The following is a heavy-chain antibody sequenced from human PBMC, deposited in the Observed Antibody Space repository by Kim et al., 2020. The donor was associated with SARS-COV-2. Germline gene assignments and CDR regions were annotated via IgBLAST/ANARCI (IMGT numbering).Heavy chain of an antibody. CDR2: IYYSGST. D-gene: IGHD5-12*01. Sequence: SETLSLTCTVSGGSISSSSYYWGWIRQPPGKGLEWIGSIYYSGSTYYNPSLKSRVTISVDTSKNQFSLKLSSVTAADTAVYYCARHARGYSGYAFDYWGQGTLVTVSS. CDR1: GGSISSSSYY. V-gene: IGHV4-39*01. CDR3: ARHARGYSGYAFDY. J-gene: IGHJ4*02.